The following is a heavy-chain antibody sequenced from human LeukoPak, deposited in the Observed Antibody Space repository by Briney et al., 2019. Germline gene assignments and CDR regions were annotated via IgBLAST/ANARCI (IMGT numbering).Heavy chain of an antibody. CDR3: ARDQTYSGSGIYTYFDY. CDR1: GYTFSAYY. J-gene: IGHJ4*02. CDR2: ISPSSGGT. Sequence: ASVKVSCKGSGYTFSAYYMHYLRQAPGQGLEWMGWISPSSGGTNYAQNFHGRVTMTTDTSINTAYMELNTLRSGDTAVYYCARDQTYSGSGIYTYFDYWGQGILVTVSS. V-gene: IGHV1-2*02. D-gene: IGHD3-10*01.